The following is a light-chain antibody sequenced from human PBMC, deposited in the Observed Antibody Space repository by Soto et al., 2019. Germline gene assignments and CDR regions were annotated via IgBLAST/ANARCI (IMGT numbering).Light chain of an antibody. CDR1: SSDVGGYNY. V-gene: IGLV2-14*01. Sequence: QSALTQPASVSGSPGQSITISCTGTSSDVGGYNYVSWYQQHPGKAPKLMIYDVSNRPSGVSNRFSGSKSGKTASLTISVLQAEDEDDYYCSSYTSSSTLVFFGTGTKRTVL. J-gene: IGLJ1*01. CDR3: SSYTSSSTLVF. CDR2: DVS.